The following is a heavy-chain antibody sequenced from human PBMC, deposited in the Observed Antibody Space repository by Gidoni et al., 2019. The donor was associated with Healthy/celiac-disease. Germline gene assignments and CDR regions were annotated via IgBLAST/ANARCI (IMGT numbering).Heavy chain of an antibody. D-gene: IGHD3-3*01. J-gene: IGHJ6*02. CDR3: ATYGGGVGDENTGRGRPYYDFWSDKMDV. CDR1: GGTFSSYA. V-gene: IGHV1-69*04. CDR2: IIPILGIA. Sequence: QVQLVQSGAEVKKPGSSVKVSCKASGGTFSSYAISWVRQAPGHGLEWMGRIIPILGIANYAQKFQGRVTITADKSTSTAYMELSSLRSEDTAVYYCATYGGGVGDENTGRGRPYYDFWSDKMDVWGQGTTVTVSS.